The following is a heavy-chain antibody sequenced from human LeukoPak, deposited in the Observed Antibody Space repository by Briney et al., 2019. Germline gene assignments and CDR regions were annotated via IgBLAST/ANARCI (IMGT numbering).Heavy chain of an antibody. J-gene: IGHJ4*02. CDR2: ISYDGSNK. V-gene: IGHV3-30-3*01. CDR1: GFTFSSYA. Sequence: GGSLRLSCAASGFTFSSYAMHWVRQAPGKGLEWVAVISYDGSNKYYADSVKGRFTTSRDNSKNTLYLQMNSLRAEDTAVYYCARGTYYYDSSGYLLDYWGQGTLVTVSS. D-gene: IGHD3-22*01. CDR3: ARGTYYYDSSGYLLDY.